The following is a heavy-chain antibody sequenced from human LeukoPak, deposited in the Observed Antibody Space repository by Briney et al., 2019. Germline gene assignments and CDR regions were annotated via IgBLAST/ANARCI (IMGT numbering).Heavy chain of an antibody. J-gene: IGHJ4*02. CDR1: GFTFSSYS. CDR2: ISSSSSYK. V-gene: IGHV3-21*01. D-gene: IGHD6-13*01. CDR3: ATFGAIAEAGFDY. Sequence: GGSLRLSCAASGFTFSSYSMNWVRQAPGKGLEWVSYISSSSSYKYYADSVKGRFTISRDHAKNSLYLQMNSLRAEDTAVYYCATFGAIAEAGFDYWGQGTLVTVSS.